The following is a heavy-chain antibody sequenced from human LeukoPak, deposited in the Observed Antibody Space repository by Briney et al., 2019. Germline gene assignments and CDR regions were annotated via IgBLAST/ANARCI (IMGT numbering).Heavy chain of an antibody. D-gene: IGHD4-17*01. Sequence: GGSLRLSCAASGFTFSTYAMTWVRQAPGKGLEWVSGISGSGGSTYYADSVKGRFTISRDNSKNTLYLQMNSLRAEDTAVYYCAKELTTVTHHDACDIWGQGTMVTVSS. J-gene: IGHJ3*02. CDR1: GFTFSTYA. V-gene: IGHV3-23*01. CDR2: ISGSGGST. CDR3: AKELTTVTHHDACDI.